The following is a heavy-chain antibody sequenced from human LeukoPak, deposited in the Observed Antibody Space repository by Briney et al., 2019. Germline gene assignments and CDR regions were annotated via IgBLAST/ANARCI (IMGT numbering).Heavy chain of an antibody. CDR3: ARGYCSGGSCYSGTPGLFDY. Sequence: ASVKVSCKASGGTFSSYAISWVRQAPGQGLEWMGRIIPILGIANYAQKFQGRVTITADKSTSTAYMELSSLRSEDTAVYYCARGYCSGGSCYSGTPGLFDYWGQGTLVTVSS. CDR1: GGTFSSYA. J-gene: IGHJ4*02. V-gene: IGHV1-69*04. CDR2: IIPILGIA. D-gene: IGHD2-15*01.